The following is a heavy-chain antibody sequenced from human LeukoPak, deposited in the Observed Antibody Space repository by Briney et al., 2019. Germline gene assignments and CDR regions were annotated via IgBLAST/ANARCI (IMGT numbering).Heavy chain of an antibody. D-gene: IGHD5-18*01. CDR3: ARRATTERGHSYGLDY. CDR1: GFTFSSSA. CDR2: ISSSSNYI. J-gene: IGHJ4*02. V-gene: IGHV3-21*01. Sequence: GGSLRLSCIASGFTFSSSAMSSVRQAPGKGLEWVSSISSSSNYIYYADSVKGRCTISRDNSKNTLYLQMNSLRAEDTAVYYCARRATTERGHSYGLDYWGQGTLVTVSS.